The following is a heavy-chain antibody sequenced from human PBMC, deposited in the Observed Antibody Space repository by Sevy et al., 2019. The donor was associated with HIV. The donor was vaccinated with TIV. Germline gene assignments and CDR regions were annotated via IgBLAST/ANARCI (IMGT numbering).Heavy chain of an antibody. V-gene: IGHV3-11*01. CDR2: ISGSQYMI. CDR3: ARDLGTGYFDF. D-gene: IGHD1-26*01. Sequence: GGSLRLSCAASGFTFSDYYRSWIRQAPGKGLEWISYISGSQYMIYYADSVKGRFTISRDDAKNSLYLQMNSLRPEDSAVYFCARDLGTGYFDFWGQGTLVTVSS. J-gene: IGHJ4*02. CDR1: GFTFSDYY.